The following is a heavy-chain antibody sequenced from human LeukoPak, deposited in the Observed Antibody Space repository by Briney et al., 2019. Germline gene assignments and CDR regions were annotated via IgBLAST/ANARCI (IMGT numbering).Heavy chain of an antibody. V-gene: IGHV3-7*01. CDR1: RFTFSSYW. CDR3: GRDAPPYCSGGSCYSRY. J-gene: IGHJ4*02. D-gene: IGHD2-15*01. Sequence: GGSLRLSCAASRFTFSSYWMSWVRQAPGKGLEWVANIKQDGSEKYYVDFVKGRFTISRDNAKNSLYLQMNRLRAEDTAVYYCGRDAPPYCSGGSCYSRYWGQGALVTVSS. CDR2: IKQDGSEK.